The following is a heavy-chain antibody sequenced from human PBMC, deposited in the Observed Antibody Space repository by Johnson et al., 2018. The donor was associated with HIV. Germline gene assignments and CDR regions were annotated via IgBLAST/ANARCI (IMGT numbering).Heavy chain of an antibody. D-gene: IGHD3-16*01. V-gene: IGHV3-30*04. Sequence: QVQLVESGGGVVQPGRSLRLSCAASKFTFNSYTLHWVRQAPGKGLEWVAVISYDGSNTYYADSVKGRFTISRDNSKKTLYLQMNSLRPEDTAVYYCAREVYAHDAFDIWGQGTMVTVSS. CDR1: KFTFNSYT. CDR3: AREVYAHDAFDI. J-gene: IGHJ3*02. CDR2: ISYDGSNT.